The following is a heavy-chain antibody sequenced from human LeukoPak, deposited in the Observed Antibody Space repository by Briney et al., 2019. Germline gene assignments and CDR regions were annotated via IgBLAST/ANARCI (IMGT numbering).Heavy chain of an antibody. V-gene: IGHV1-2*02. CDR3: ASLTGASGTAPYYFDY. CDR2: INPNSGGT. CDR1: GYTFTGYY. Sequence: GASVTVSCKGSGYTFTGYYMHWVRQAPGQGLEWMGWINPNSGGTYYAQRFQGRVTMTRDTSISTAYMELSRLRSDDTAVYYCASLTGASGTAPYYFDYWGEGTLVTVSS. D-gene: IGHD7-27*01. J-gene: IGHJ4*02.